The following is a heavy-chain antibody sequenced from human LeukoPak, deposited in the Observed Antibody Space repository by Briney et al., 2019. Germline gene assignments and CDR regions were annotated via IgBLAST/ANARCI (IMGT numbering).Heavy chain of an antibody. CDR2: IKQDGSEK. J-gene: IGHJ6*04. CDR1: GFTFRSYW. V-gene: IGHV3-7*01. D-gene: IGHD3-10*02. CDR3: AELGITMIGGV. Sequence: GGSLRLSCAASGFTFRSYWMSWVRQAPGKGLEWVANIKQDGSEKYYVDSVKGRFTISKDNAKNSLYLQMNSLRAEDTAVYYCAELGITMIGGVWGKGTTVTISS.